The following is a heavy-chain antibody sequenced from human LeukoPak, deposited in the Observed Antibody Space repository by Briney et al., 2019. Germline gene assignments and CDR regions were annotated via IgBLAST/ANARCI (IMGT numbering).Heavy chain of an antibody. CDR1: GFTFSSYA. J-gene: IGHJ6*02. D-gene: IGHD3-22*01. V-gene: IGHV3-30-3*01. CDR2: ISYDGSNK. Sequence: GGSLRLSCAASGFTFSSYAMHWVRQAPGKGLEWVAVISYDGSNKYYADSVKGRFTISRDNSKNTLYLQMNSLRAEDTAVYYCARGDSSGYYRYGMDVWGQGTTVTVSS. CDR3: ARGDSSGYYRYGMDV.